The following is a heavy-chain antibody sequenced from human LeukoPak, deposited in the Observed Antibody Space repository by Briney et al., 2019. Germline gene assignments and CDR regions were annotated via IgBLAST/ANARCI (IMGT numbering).Heavy chain of an antibody. CDR3: AKYGMTTVTYIDY. CDR1: GFTFSSYA. D-gene: IGHD4-17*01. J-gene: IGHJ4*02. Sequence: PGGSLRLSCAASGFTFSSYAMSWVRQAPGKGLEWVSSISSSSSYIYYADSVKGRFTISRDNAKNSLYLQMNSLRAEDTAVYYCAKYGMTTVTYIDYWGQGTLVTVSS. CDR2: ISSSSSYI. V-gene: IGHV3-21*01.